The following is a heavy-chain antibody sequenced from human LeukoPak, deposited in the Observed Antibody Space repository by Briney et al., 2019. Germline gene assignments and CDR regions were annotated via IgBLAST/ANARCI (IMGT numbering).Heavy chain of an antibody. CDR1: GFDFSDYW. CDR3: TTDPRYYDSSGSYYLVEAFDV. Sequence: PGGSLRLSCAASGFDFSDYWMTWVRQAPGKGLEWVGHIKSKTDGGTTDYGAPVNGRPTISRDDSKNAVYLQMNSLTTEDTAVYYCTTDPRYYDSSGSYYLVEAFDVWGQGTRVIVSS. CDR2: IKSKTDGGTT. D-gene: IGHD3-22*01. J-gene: IGHJ3*01. V-gene: IGHV3-15*01.